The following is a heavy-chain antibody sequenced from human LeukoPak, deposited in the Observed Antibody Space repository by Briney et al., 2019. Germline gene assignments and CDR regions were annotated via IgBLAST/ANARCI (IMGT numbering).Heavy chain of an antibody. D-gene: IGHD3-10*01. Sequence: SCKASGFTFSSYAMHWVRQAPGKGLEWVAVISYDGSNKYYADSVKGRFTISRDNSKNTLYLEVISLTAEDTAVYYCAKDDAWLRFGEWSQGTLVTVSS. CDR3: AKDDAWLRFGE. J-gene: IGHJ4*02. V-gene: IGHV3-30*04. CDR2: ISYDGSNK. CDR1: GFTFSSYA.